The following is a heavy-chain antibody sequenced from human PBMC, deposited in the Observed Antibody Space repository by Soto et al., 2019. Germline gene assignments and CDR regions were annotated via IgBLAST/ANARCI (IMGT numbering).Heavy chain of an antibody. CDR1: GSPFTDNG. CDR3: AKTGGWNWFDP. V-gene: IGHV1-18*01. Sequence: QVQLVQSGAEVKKPGASVKVSCKASGSPFTDNGISWVRQAPGQGLEWMGWISPYTGDTKYPQRLQGRVTVTADTSTSTAYMELRSLKSDDTAVYYCAKTGGWNWFDPWGQGTLVSVSS. J-gene: IGHJ5*02. D-gene: IGHD6-19*01. CDR2: ISPYTGDT.